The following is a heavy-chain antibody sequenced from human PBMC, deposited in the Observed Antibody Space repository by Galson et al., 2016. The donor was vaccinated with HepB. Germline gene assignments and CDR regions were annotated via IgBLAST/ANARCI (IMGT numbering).Heavy chain of an antibody. CDR2: IWHDGRNK. J-gene: IGHJ4*02. CDR3: ARELREGSGWHYFDQ. CDR1: GLRFSNFG. Sequence: SLRLSCAASGLRFSNFGMHWVRQAPGKGLEWVAVIWHDGRNKYYADSVKGRFTISRDNSENTLYLQMNSLRGEDTAVYYCARELREGSGWHYFDQWGQGTLVTVSS. V-gene: IGHV3-33*01. D-gene: IGHD6-19*01.